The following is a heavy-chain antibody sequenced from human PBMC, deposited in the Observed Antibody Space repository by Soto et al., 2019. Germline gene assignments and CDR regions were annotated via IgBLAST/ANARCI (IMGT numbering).Heavy chain of an antibody. CDR2: INAGNGNT. CDR1: GYTFTSYA. Sequence: ASVKVSCKASGYTFTSYAMHWVRQAPGQRLEWMGWINAGNGNTKYSQKFQGRVTITRDTSAGTAYMELGSLRSEDTAVYYCARDKIGSGILLSDYWGQGTLVTVSS. D-gene: IGHD1-26*01. CDR3: ARDKIGSGILLSDY. J-gene: IGHJ4*02. V-gene: IGHV1-3*01.